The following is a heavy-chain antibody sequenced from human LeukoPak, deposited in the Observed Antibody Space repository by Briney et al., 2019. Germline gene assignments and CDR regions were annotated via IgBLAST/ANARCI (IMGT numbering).Heavy chain of an antibody. CDR3: AKSRVSGYGRITMIVVAPLDAFDI. Sequence: PGGSLRLSCAASGFTFSSYAMSWVRQAPGKGLEWVSAISGSGGSTYYADSVKGRFTISRDNSKNTLYLQMNSLRAEDTAVYYCAKSRVSGYGRITMIVVAPLDAFDIWGQGTMVTVSS. V-gene: IGHV3-23*01. J-gene: IGHJ3*02. CDR1: GFTFSSYA. D-gene: IGHD3-22*01. CDR2: ISGSGGST.